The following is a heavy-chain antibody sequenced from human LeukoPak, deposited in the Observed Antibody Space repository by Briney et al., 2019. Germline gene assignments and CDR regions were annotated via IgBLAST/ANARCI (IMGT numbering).Heavy chain of an antibody. V-gene: IGHV4-31*03. CDR3: ARGSNWFDP. CDR2: ITDSGST. CDR1: GGSISSGGYY. J-gene: IGHJ5*02. Sequence: SETLSLTCTVSGGSISSGGYYWSWIRQHPGKGLEWIGYITDSGSTYHNPSLKSRVTISVDTSKNQFSLKLNSVTAADTAVYYCARGSNWFDPWGQGTLVTVSS.